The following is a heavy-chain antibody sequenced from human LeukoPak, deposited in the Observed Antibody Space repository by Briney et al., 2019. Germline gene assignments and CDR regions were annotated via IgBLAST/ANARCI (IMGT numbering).Heavy chain of an antibody. D-gene: IGHD1-1*01. CDR2: IFQRGYS. V-gene: IGHV4-38-2*01. J-gene: IGHJ5*02. CDR1: GYSISNGYY. Sequence: SETLSLTCAVSGYSISNGYYWGWIRQPPGKGLKWIRSIFQRGYSYYNPSLKSRVTISLDTSRNQFSLKLSSVTAADTAVYYCAGDKETTGNGRPNWFDPWGQGTLVTVSS. CDR3: AGDKETTGNGRPNWFDP.